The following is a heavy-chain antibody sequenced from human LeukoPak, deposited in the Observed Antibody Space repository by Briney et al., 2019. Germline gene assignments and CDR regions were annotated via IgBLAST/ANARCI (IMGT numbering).Heavy chain of an antibody. Sequence: GGSLRLPCAASGFTFSDYYMSWIRQAPGKGLEWVSYISSSGSTIYYADSVKGRFTISRDNSKNTLYLQMSSLRAEDTAIYYCAIHPTFDLTGLGYYLDYWGLGTLVTVSS. CDR1: GFTFSDYY. D-gene: IGHD3-9*01. CDR2: ISSSGSTI. J-gene: IGHJ4*02. CDR3: AIHPTFDLTGLGYYLDY. V-gene: IGHV3-11*01.